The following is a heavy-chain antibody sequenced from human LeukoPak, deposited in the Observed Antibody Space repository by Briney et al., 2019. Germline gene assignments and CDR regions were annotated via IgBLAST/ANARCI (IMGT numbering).Heavy chain of an antibody. V-gene: IGHV3-21*01. Sequence: GGSLRLSCAASGFTFSSYSMNWVRQAPGKGLEWVSSISSSSSYIYYADSVKGRFTISRDNAKNSLYLQMSSLRVEDTAVYYCARDWCSGGSCYFAIDYWGQGTLVTVSS. D-gene: IGHD2-15*01. CDR3: ARDWCSGGSCYFAIDY. J-gene: IGHJ4*02. CDR1: GFTFSSYS. CDR2: ISSSSSYI.